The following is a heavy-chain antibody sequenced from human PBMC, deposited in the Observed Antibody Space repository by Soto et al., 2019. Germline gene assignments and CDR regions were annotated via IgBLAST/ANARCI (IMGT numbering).Heavy chain of an antibody. CDR1: GGTFSSYA. V-gene: IGHV1-69*12. Sequence: QVQLVQSGAEVKKPGSSVKVSCKASGGTFSSYAISWVRQAPGQGLEWMGGIIPIFGTANYAQKFQGRVTITADEPTSTAYMELSSLRSEDTAVYYCARDYYDSSGTPLLYYYGMDVWGQVTTVTVSS. D-gene: IGHD3-22*01. J-gene: IGHJ6*02. CDR3: ARDYYDSSGTPLLYYYGMDV. CDR2: IIPIFGTA.